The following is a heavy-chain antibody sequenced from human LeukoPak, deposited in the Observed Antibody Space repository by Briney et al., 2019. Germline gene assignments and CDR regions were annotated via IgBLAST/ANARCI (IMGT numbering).Heavy chain of an antibody. D-gene: IGHD3-10*01. J-gene: IGHJ4*02. CDR1: GFTFSNYA. CDR2: ISGSGGSA. CDR3: ARARYYYGSGTPYYFDH. Sequence: GGSLRLSCTASGFTFSNYAMNWVRQAPGKGLEWVSAISGSGGSAYYADSMKGRFTISRDNSKSTLYLQINSLRAEDTALYYCARARYYYGSGTPYYFDHWGQGTLVTVSS. V-gene: IGHV3-23*01.